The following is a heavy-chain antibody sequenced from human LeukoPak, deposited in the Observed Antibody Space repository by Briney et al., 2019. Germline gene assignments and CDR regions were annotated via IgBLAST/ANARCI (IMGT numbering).Heavy chain of an antibody. Sequence: GGSLRLSCAASGLTFSSHWMSWVRLAPGKGLEWVANIKEDGTETYYVDSVKGRFTISRDNAKNSLYLQMNSLRVEDTAVYYCAKEGRSLQTYWGQGTLVTVSS. CDR2: IKEDGTET. CDR1: GLTFSSHW. CDR3: AKEGRSLQTY. J-gene: IGHJ4*02. V-gene: IGHV3-7*03. D-gene: IGHD5-24*01.